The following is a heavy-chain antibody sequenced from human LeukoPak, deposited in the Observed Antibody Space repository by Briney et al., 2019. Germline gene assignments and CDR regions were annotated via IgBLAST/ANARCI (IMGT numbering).Heavy chain of an antibody. CDR3: TTMTTVTTVDY. Sequence: TGGSLRLSCAASGFVYSAFWMSWVRQAPGKGLEWVGRIKSKTDGGTTDYAAPVKGRFTISRDDSKNTLYLQMNSLKTEDTAVYYCTTMTTVTTVDYWGQGTLVTVSS. V-gene: IGHV3-15*01. D-gene: IGHD4-17*01. CDR2: IKSKTDGGTT. CDR1: GFVYSAFW. J-gene: IGHJ4*02.